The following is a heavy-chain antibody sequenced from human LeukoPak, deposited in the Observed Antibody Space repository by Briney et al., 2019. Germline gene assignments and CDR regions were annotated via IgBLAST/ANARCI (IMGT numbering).Heavy chain of an antibody. CDR1: GYSFIYYW. Sequence: GESLKISCKGSGYSFIYYWIGWVRQMPGKGLEWMGIIYPGDSDTRYSPSFQGQVTISADKSLSTAYLQWNSLKASDTAMYYCARQDGDSAYYFDYWGQGTLVTVSA. V-gene: IGHV5-51*01. D-gene: IGHD2-21*02. CDR2: IYPGDSDT. J-gene: IGHJ4*02. CDR3: ARQDGDSAYYFDY.